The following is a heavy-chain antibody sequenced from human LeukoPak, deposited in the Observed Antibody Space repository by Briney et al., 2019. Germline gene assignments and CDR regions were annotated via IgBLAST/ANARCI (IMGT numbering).Heavy chain of an antibody. D-gene: IGHD2-2*02. CDR2: INPYNGAT. J-gene: IGHJ5*02. CDR3: ARAPYCGFSSCYTGHNWFDP. CDR1: GYTFTDYY. Sequence: ASVKVSCKASGYTFTDYYIHWVRQAPGEGLEWTGWINPYNGATNYAQKFQGRVTMTRDTSMSTVYMELNRLRSDDTAVYYCARAPYCGFSSCYTGHNWFDPWGQGTLVTVSS. V-gene: IGHV1-2*02.